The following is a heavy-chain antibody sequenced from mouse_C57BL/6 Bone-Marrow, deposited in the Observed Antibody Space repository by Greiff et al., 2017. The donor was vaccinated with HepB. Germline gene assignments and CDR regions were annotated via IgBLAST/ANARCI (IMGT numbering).Heavy chain of an antibody. Sequence: EVQLVESGGGLVQSGRSLRLSCATSGFTFSDFYMEWVRQAPGKGLEWIAASRNKANDYTTEYSASVKGRFIVSRDTSQSILYLQMNALRAEDTAIYYCARDASYYSNYEYAMDYWGQGTSVTVSS. CDR2: SRNKANDYTT. CDR1: GFTFSDFY. CDR3: ARDASYYSNYEYAMDY. V-gene: IGHV7-1*01. J-gene: IGHJ4*01. D-gene: IGHD2-5*01.